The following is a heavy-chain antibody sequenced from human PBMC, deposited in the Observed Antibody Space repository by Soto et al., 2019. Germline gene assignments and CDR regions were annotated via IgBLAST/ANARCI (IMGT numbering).Heavy chain of an antibody. D-gene: IGHD3-22*01. Sequence: GSLRLSCAASGFTFSDYYMSWIRQAPGKGLEWVSYISSSSSYTNYADSVKGRFTISRDNAKNSLYLQMNSLRAEDTAVYYCASAYDSSGYYDYWGQGTMVTVYS. CDR2: ISSSSSYT. V-gene: IGHV3-11*06. CDR3: ASAYDSSGYYDY. CDR1: GFTFSDYY. J-gene: IGHJ4*02.